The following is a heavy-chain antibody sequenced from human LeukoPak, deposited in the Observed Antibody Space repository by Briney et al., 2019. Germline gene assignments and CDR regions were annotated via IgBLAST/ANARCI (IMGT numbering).Heavy chain of an antibody. CDR1: GFTFSDYS. CDR3: VRDLMGSGSTTAYLHH. J-gene: IGHJ1*01. CDR2: ISRSSRHV. V-gene: IGHV3-21*01. Sequence: GGSLRLSCAASGFTFSDYSMNWVRQAPGKGLEWVSSISRSSRHVYYAGSVKGRFTISRDNAKDSLYLQMNSLRAEDMAVYLCVRDLMGSGSTTAYLHHWGQGTLVTVSS. D-gene: IGHD1-1*01.